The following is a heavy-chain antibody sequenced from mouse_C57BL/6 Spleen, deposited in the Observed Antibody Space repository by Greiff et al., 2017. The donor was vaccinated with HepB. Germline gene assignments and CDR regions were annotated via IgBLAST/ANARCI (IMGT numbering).Heavy chain of an antibody. CDR3: ARDGSSYWYFDV. J-gene: IGHJ1*03. D-gene: IGHD1-1*01. CDR1: GFTFSDYG. Sequence: EVQLVESGGGLVKPGGSLKLSCAASGFTFSDYGMNWVRQAPEKGLEWVAYISSGSSTIYYADTVKGRFTISIDNAKNTLFLQMTSLRSEDTAMYYCARDGSSYWYFDVWGTGTTVTVSS. V-gene: IGHV5-17*01. CDR2: ISSGSSTI.